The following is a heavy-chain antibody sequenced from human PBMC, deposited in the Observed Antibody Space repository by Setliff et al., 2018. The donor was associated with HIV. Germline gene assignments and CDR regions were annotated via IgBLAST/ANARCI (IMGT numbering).Heavy chain of an antibody. CDR1: GFTFISSA. CDR3: ARARSTSSHFDF. D-gene: IGHD6-6*01. J-gene: IGHJ4*02. Sequence: ASVKVSCKASGFTFISSAMQWVRQARGQGLEWMGWISGYNDKTDYSQKFQGRLSMTTDTSTSTAYMELRSLTSDDTAFYYCARARSTSSHFDFWGQGALVTVSS. CDR2: ISGYNDKT. V-gene: IGHV1-18*01.